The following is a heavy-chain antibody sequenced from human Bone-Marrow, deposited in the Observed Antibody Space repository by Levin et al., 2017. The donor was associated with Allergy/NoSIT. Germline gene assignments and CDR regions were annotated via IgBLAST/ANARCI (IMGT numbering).Heavy chain of an antibody. CDR2: INWNGVST. D-gene: IGHD5/OR15-5a*01. J-gene: IGHJ4*02. CDR3: ARHVSEANFDY. Sequence: PGGSLRLSCAASGFTFGDYDMTWVRQAPGKGLEWVSGINWNGVSTNYADSLKGRFTISRDNAKNSLYLQMNSLRAEDTALYYCARHVSEANFDYWGQGTLVTVSS. V-gene: IGHV3-20*04. CDR1: GFTFGDYD.